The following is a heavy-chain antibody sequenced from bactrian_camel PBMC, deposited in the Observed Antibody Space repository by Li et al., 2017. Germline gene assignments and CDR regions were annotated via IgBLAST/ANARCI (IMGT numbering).Heavy chain of an antibody. CDR1: GFTFSNYG. J-gene: IGHJ7*01. Sequence: HVQLVESGGGLVQPGGSLRLSCAASGFTFSNYGMYWVRQAPGKGLEWVSGISFGGEWTDYADAVKGRFTISRDNADNTLYLQLNSLTTEDTAMYYCTKDVDTGVYYRGFDAMDYWGLGTQVTVS. V-gene: IGHV3S1*01. D-gene: IGHD2*01. CDR2: ISFGGEWT.